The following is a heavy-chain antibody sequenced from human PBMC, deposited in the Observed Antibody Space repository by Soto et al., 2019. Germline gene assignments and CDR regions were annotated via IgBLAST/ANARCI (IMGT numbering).Heavy chain of an antibody. Sequence: QVQLQESGPGLVKPSQTLSLTCTVSGGSISSGDYYWSWIRQHPGKGLEWIGYIYYSGSTYYNPSRKSRVTISVDTSKTQFPLKLSSVTAADTAVYYCARWWSGSRQGFDPWGQGTLVTVSS. V-gene: IGHV4-31*03. D-gene: IGHD3-3*01. CDR3: ARWWSGSRQGFDP. CDR2: IYYSGST. CDR1: GGSISSGDYY. J-gene: IGHJ5*02.